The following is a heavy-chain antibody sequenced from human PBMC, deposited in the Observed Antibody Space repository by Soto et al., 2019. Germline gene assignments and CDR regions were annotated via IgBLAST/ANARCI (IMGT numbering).Heavy chain of an antibody. CDR1: GYTFTGYY. J-gene: IGHJ6*02. CDR2: INPNSGGT. CDR3: ARDNDSSGYRSSMDV. V-gene: IGHV1-2*04. Sequence: ASVKVSCKASGYTFTGYYMHWVRQAPGQGLEWMGWINPNSGGTNYAQKFQGWVTMTRDTSISTAYMELSRLRSDDTAVYYCARDNDSSGYRSSMDVWGQGTTVTVSS. D-gene: IGHD3-22*01.